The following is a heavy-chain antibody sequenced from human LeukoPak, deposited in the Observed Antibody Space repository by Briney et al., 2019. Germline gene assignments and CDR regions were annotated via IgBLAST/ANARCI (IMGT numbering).Heavy chain of an antibody. J-gene: IGHJ4*02. CDR2: IYSGGST. CDR1: GFTFSSYG. D-gene: IGHD6-19*01. V-gene: IGHV3-53*01. Sequence: GGSLRLSCAASGFTFSSYGMHWVRQAPGKGLEWVSVIYSGGSTYYADSVKGRFTISRDNSKNTLYLQMNSLRAEDTAVYYCARDSSGWLDYWGQGTLVTVSS. CDR3: ARDSSGWLDY.